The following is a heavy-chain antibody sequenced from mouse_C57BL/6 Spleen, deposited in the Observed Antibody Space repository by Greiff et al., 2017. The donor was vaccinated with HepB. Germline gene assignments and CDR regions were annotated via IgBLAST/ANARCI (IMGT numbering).Heavy chain of an antibody. D-gene: IGHD2-3*01. CDR3: ARIYDGYYDFDY. J-gene: IGHJ2*01. V-gene: IGHV1-59*01. CDR2: IDPSDSYT. Sequence: QVQLQQPGAELVRPGTSVKLSCKASGYTFTSYWMHWVKQRPGQGLEWIGVIDPSDSYTNYNQKFKGKATLTVDTSSSTAYMQLSSLTSEDSAVYYCARIYDGYYDFDYWGQGTTLTVSS. CDR1: GYTFTSYW.